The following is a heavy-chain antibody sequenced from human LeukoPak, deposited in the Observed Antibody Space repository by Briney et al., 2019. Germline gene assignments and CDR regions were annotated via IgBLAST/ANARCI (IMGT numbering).Heavy chain of an antibody. D-gene: IGHD3-3*01. CDR3: ARDADFWSGYYNPSDAFDI. CDR2: IYTSGST. V-gene: IGHV4-61*02. CDR1: GGSISSGGYY. J-gene: IGHJ3*02. Sequence: SQTLSLTCTVSGGSISSGGYYWSWIRQPAGKGLEWIGRIYTSGSTNYNPSLKSRVTMSVDTSKNQFSLKLSSVTAADTAVYYCARDADFWSGYYNPSDAFDIWGQGTMVTVSS.